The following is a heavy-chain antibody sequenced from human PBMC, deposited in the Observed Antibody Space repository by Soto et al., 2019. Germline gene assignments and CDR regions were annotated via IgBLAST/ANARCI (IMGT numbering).Heavy chain of an antibody. D-gene: IGHD2-2*01. CDR1: GGTFSSYA. CDR2: IIPIFGTA. CDR3: ASTVCSSTSCSHYYGMDV. Sequence: SVKVSCKASGGTFSSYAISCVRQAPGQGLEWMGGIIPIFGTANYAQKFQGRVTITADESTSTVYMELSSLRSEDTAVYYCASTVCSSTSCSHYYGMDVWGQGTTVTVSS. V-gene: IGHV1-69*13. J-gene: IGHJ6*02.